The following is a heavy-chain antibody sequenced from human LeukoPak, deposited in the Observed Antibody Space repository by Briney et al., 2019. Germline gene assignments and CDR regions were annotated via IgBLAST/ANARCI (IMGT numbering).Heavy chain of an antibody. CDR3: ARGLLWFGELFYRGLKVGGTRNWFDP. CDR2: IYYSGNT. V-gene: IGHV4-39*07. J-gene: IGHJ5*02. Sequence: SETLSLTCTVSRGSISSSSYYWGWIRQPPGKGLEWIGSIYYSGNTYYNPSLKSRVTISVDTSKNQFSLKLSSVTAADTAVYYCARGLLWFGELFYRGLKVGGTRNWFDPWGQGTLVTVSS. CDR1: RGSISSSSYY. D-gene: IGHD3-10*01.